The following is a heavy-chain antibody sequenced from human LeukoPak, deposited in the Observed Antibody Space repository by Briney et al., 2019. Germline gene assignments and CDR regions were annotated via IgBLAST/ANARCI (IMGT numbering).Heavy chain of an antibody. V-gene: IGHV3-53*04. CDR2: IYSGGST. J-gene: IGHJ6*02. D-gene: IGHD2-15*01. CDR1: GFTVSSNY. Sequence: PGGSLRLSCAASGFTVSSNYMSWVRQAPGKGLEWVSVIYSGGSTYYADSVKGRFTISRHNSKNTLCLQMNSLRAEDTAVYYCARGFTRSRTYCSGGSCSTNYYYYYGMDVWGQGTTVTVSS. CDR3: ARGFTRSRTYCSGGSCSTNYYYYYGMDV.